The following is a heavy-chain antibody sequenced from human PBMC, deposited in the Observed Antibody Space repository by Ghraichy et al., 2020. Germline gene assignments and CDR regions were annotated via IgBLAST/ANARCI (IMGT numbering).Heavy chain of an antibody. J-gene: IGHJ6*02. CDR3: AKVRSSGNSLPNYGMDV. D-gene: IGHD3-22*01. V-gene: IGHV3-23*01. Sequence: GGSLRLSCVASGFTFNTYAMSWVRQAPGKGLEWVSIISHSSGSTYYADSVKGRFTISRDNSKSMLYLQVNSLRAEDTAVYYCAKVRSSGNSLPNYGMDVWGQGTTVTVSS. CDR2: ISHSSGST. CDR1: GFTFNTYA.